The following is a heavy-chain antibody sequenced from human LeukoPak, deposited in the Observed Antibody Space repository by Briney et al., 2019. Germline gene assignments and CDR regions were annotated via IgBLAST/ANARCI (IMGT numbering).Heavy chain of an antibody. V-gene: IGHV4-30-2*01. CDR3: ARTHYDILTH. CDR1: GGSISSGGYS. J-gene: IGHJ4*02. D-gene: IGHD3-9*01. CDR2: IYHSGST. Sequence: SETLSLTCTVSGGSISSGGYSWSWIRQPPGKGLEWIGYIYHSGSTYYNPSLKSRVTISVDRSKNQFSLKLSSVTAADTAVYYCARTHYDILTHRGQGTLVTVSS.